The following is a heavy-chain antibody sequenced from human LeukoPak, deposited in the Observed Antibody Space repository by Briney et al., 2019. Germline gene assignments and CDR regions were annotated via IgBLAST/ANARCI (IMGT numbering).Heavy chain of an antibody. CDR3: ARENTDRYCSSTRCPKVGAFDS. CDR1: GFTFSSYW. V-gene: IGHV3-74*01. J-gene: IGHJ3*02. D-gene: IGHD2-2*01. Sequence: PGGSLRLSCAASGFTFSSYWMNWVRQAPGKGLEWVSGINRGGSSTSYADSVKGRFTISRDNAKNTLYLQMNSLRAEDTAVYYCARENTDRYCSSTRCPKVGAFDSWGEATMVWFSS. CDR2: INRGGSST.